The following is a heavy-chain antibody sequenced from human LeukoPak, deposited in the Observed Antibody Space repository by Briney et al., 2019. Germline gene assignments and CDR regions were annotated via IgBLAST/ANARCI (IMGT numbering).Heavy chain of an antibody. Sequence: PGGSLRLSCAASGFTFSSYAMTWVRQAPGKGLEWVSAISGSGGSTYYADSVKGRFTISRDNSKNTLYLQMNSLRAEDTAVYYCAKDQYDSSGYYWGGYFDYWGQGTLVTVSS. CDR1: GFTFSSYA. D-gene: IGHD3-22*01. J-gene: IGHJ4*02. CDR3: AKDQYDSSGYYWGGYFDY. CDR2: ISGSGGST. V-gene: IGHV3-23*01.